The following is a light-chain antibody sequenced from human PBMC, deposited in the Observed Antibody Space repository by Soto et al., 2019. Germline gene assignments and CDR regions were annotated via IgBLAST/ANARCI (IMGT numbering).Light chain of an antibody. Sequence: QSVLTQPASVSGSPGQSITISCTGTSSNVGSYKLVSWYQQHPGKAPKLMIFEVNKRPSGVPDRFSGSTSVNSASLTISGLQADDEADYYCCLYIGATTYVFGTGTKVTVL. J-gene: IGLJ1*01. CDR2: EVN. CDR3: CLYIGATTYV. CDR1: SSNVGSYKL. V-gene: IGLV2-23*02.